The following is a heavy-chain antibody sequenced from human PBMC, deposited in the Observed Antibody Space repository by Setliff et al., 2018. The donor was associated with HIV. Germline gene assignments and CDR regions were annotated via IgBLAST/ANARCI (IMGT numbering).Heavy chain of an antibody. CDR3: ARPLLRTNTVYGILGNWFDS. CDR1: GFTFSDHY. CDR2: TRNKVNSYTI. V-gene: IGHV3-72*01. D-gene: IGHD2-8*01. Sequence: GGSLRLSCAASGFTFSDHYMDWVRQAPGKGLEWVGRTRNKVNSYTIYYADSVKGRFSISRDNAKNSLYLQMNSLRAEDTAVYYCARPLLRTNTVYGILGNWFDSWGRGTLVTVSS. J-gene: IGHJ5*01.